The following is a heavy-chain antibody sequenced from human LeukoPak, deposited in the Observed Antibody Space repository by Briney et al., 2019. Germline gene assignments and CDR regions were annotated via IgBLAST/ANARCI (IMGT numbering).Heavy chain of an antibody. D-gene: IGHD6-13*01. CDR3: ATERGIAAAGTRNYFDY. V-gene: IGHV1-24*01. J-gene: IGHJ4*02. CDR2: FDPEDGET. Sequence: ASVKVSCKVSGYTLTELSMHWVRQAPGKGLEWRGGFDPEDGETIYAQKFQGRVTMTEDTSTDTAYMELSSLRSEDTAVYYCATERGIAAAGTRNYFDYWGQGTLVTVSS. CDR1: GYTLTELS.